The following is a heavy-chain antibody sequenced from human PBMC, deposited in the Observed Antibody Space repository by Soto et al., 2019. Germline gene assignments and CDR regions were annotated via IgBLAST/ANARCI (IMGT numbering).Heavy chain of an antibody. CDR3: ARKGKLRGLQIDY. CDR1: GGSISSGGYY. Sequence: SETLSLTCTVSGGSISSGGYYWSWIRQHPGKGLEWIGYIYYSGSTYYNPSLKSRVTISVDTSKNQFSLKLSSVTAADTAVYYCARKGKLRGLQIDYWGQGTLVTVSS. CDR2: IYYSGST. J-gene: IGHJ4*02. D-gene: IGHD3-16*01. V-gene: IGHV4-31*03.